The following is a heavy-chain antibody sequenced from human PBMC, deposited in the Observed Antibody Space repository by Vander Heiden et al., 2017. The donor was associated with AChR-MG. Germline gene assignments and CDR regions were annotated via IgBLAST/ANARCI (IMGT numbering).Heavy chain of an antibody. V-gene: IGHV1-18*01. CDR1: GYTFSNFA. CDR2: TSAYTGHT. CDR3: ARGGGVATSYWFDY. Sequence: QLVQSGPEVKEPGASVKVSCRASGYTFSNFAITWVRQAPGQGLEWLGWTSAYTGHTNYAQNFQGRVAMTTDTSTSTAYMELRSLRPDDTAIYFCARGGGVATSYWFDYWGQGILDTVSS. D-gene: IGHD5-12*01. J-gene: IGHJ4*02.